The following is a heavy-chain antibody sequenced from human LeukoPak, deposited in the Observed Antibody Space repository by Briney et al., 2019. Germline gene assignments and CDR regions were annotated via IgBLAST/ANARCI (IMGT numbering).Heavy chain of an antibody. V-gene: IGHV4-59*12. Sequence: SETLSLTCTVSGGSISGYFWSWIRQPPGKGLEWIGYISYSGSTNYNPSLKRRVTISVDTSKNQFSLKLSSVTAADTAVYCCGRINGWYYFDSWGQGTLVTVSS. CDR1: GGSISGYF. CDR3: GRINGWYYFDS. CDR2: ISYSGST. D-gene: IGHD4-17*01. J-gene: IGHJ4*02.